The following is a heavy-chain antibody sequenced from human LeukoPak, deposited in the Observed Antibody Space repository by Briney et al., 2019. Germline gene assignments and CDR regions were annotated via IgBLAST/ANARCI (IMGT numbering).Heavy chain of an antibody. Sequence: PSETLSLTCAVYGGSFSGYSWSWIRQPPGKGLEWIGYIYHSGSTYYNPSLKSRVTISVDRSKNQFSLKLSSVTAADTAVYYCASEAYYGAFDIWGQGTMVTVSS. J-gene: IGHJ3*02. CDR2: IYHSGST. CDR1: GGSFSGYS. V-gene: IGHV4-30-2*01. D-gene: IGHD3-10*01. CDR3: ASEAYYGAFDI.